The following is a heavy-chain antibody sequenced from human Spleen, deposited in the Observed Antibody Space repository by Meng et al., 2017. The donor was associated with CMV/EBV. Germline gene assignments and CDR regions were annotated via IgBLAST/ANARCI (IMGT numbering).Heavy chain of an antibody. V-gene: IGHV3-21*01. CDR3: ARGTHYYDSGGYPYYFDY. Sequence: GGSLRLSCAASGFTFSSYSMNWVRQAPGKGLEWVSSISSSSSYIYYADSVKGRFTISRDNAKNSLYLQMNSLRAEDTAVYYCARGTHYYDSGGYPYYFDYWGQGTLVTVSS. D-gene: IGHD3-22*01. J-gene: IGHJ4*02. CDR1: GFTFSSYS. CDR2: ISSSSSYI.